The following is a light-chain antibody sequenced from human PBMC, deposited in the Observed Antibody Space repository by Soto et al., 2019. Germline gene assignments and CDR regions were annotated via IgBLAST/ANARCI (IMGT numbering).Light chain of an antibody. CDR3: QQRSNWPRT. Sequence: IVLTQSPATLSLSPGXRATLSCRASQNISSYLIWYQQKPGQSPRVLIYDVSNRATGIPTRFSGSGSGTDCTLTISSLETEDFAVYYCQQRSNWPRTFGQGTKWIS. V-gene: IGKV3-11*01. CDR1: QNISSY. CDR2: DVS. J-gene: IGKJ1*01.